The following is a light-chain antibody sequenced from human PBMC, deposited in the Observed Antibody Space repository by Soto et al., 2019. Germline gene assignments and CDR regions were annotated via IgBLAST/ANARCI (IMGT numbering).Light chain of an antibody. CDR3: QQYNNWPRT. V-gene: IGKV3-15*01. Sequence: EVVMTQSPVTLSVSPGERATLSCMAIQSVSINLDWYQQKPGKAPRLLIYGASTGATGIPARFSGSGSGTEFTLTISSLQSEDFEVYYCQQYNNWPRTFGQGTKVDIK. J-gene: IGKJ1*01. CDR1: QSVSIN. CDR2: GAS.